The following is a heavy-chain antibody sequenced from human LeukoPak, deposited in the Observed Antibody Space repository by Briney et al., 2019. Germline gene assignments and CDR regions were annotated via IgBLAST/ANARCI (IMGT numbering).Heavy chain of an antibody. CDR3: ARARSGVPYFDY. CDR1: GYTFTSYD. D-gene: IGHD6-19*01. J-gene: IGHJ4*02. CDR2: MNPNSGNT. Sequence: VSVKVSCKASGYTFTSYDINWVRQATGQGLEWMGWMNPNSGNTGYAQKFRGRVTMTRDTSISTAYMELSSLRSEDTAVYFCARARSGVPYFDYWGQGTLVTVSS. V-gene: IGHV1-8*01.